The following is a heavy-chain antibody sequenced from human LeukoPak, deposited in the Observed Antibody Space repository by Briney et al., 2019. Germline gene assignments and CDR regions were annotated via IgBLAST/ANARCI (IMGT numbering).Heavy chain of an antibody. J-gene: IGHJ4*02. Sequence: PGGSLRLSCAASGFTLSSYWMSWVRQAPGKGLEWVANIKQDGSEKYYVDSVKGRFTISRDNAKNSLYLQMNSLRAEDTAVYYCARRLWFGEGNWGQGTLVTVSS. CDR3: ARRLWFGEGN. V-gene: IGHV3-7*01. CDR1: GFTLSSYW. D-gene: IGHD3-10*01. CDR2: IKQDGSEK.